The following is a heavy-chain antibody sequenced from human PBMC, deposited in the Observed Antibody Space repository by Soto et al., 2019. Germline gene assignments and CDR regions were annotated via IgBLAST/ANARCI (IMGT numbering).Heavy chain of an antibody. D-gene: IGHD2-21*02. CDR3: ARVWVLTAIRVNYYYYYGMDV. CDR2: MNPNSGNT. V-gene: IGHV1-8*01. Sequence: ASVKVSCKASGYTFTSYDINWVRQATGQGLEWMGWMNPNSGNTGYAQKFQGRVTMTRNTSISTAYMELSSLRSEDTAVYYCARVWVLTAIRVNYYYYYGMDVWGQGTTVTVSS. J-gene: IGHJ6*02. CDR1: GYTFTSYD.